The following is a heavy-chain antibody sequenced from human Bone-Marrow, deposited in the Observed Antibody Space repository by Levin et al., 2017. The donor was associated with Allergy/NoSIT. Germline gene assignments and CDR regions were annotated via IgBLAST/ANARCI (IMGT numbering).Heavy chain of an antibody. CDR2: IDWNSGRV. CDR1: GFTFDEYV. V-gene: IGHV3-9*01. Sequence: SLKISCAASGFTFDEYVMHWVRQGPGKGLEWVSGIDWNSGRVGYVDSVKGRFTISRDNAKNSLYLQMDSQRCEDTALYYCARGTSDYYFNYRLDVWGQGTTVFVSS. CDR3: ARGTSDYYFNYRLDV. D-gene: IGHD1-1*01. J-gene: IGHJ6*02.